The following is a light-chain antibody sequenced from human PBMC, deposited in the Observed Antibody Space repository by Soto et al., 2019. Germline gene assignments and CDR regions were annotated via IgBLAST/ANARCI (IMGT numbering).Light chain of an antibody. CDR1: RSDVGDYNS. Sequence: QSVLTQPASVSGTPGQSITISCTGSRSDVGDYNSVSWYQQHPGKAPKVIIYEVSDRPSGVSDRFSGSKSGNTASLTISGLQAEDEADYYCSSYTNFTTWVFGGGTKVTVL. CDR2: EVS. CDR3: SSYTNFTTWV. J-gene: IGLJ3*02. V-gene: IGLV2-14*01.